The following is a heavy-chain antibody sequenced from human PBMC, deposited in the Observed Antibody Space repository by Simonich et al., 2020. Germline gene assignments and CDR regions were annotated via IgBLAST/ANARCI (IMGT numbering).Heavy chain of an antibody. D-gene: IGHD6-13*01. J-gene: IGHJ3*02. CDR3: ARHAGFAFDI. V-gene: IGHV4-39*01. Sequence: QLQLQESVPGLVKPSATLSLTCTVSGGSISSSGYYWGWIRQPPGKGLEWIGGIYYSGSTYYNPSLKSRVTISVDTSKNQFSLKLSSVTAADTAVYYCARHAGFAFDIWGQGTMVTVSS. CDR1: GGSISSSGYY. CDR2: IYYSGST.